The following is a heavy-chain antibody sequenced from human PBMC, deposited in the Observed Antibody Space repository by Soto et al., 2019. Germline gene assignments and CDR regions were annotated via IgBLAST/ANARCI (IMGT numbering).Heavy chain of an antibody. D-gene: IGHD1-1*01. CDR3: ARGGLEPFDH. CDR1: GFTFGNYW. CDR2: ISDYGRI. J-gene: IGHJ4*02. Sequence: GGSLRLSCAASGFTFGNYWMHWVRQAPGEGLVWVSRISDYGRINYADSVKDRFIISRDDARSELYLQLNDLRVEDTATYYCARGGLEPFDHWGQGALVTVSS. V-gene: IGHV3-74*01.